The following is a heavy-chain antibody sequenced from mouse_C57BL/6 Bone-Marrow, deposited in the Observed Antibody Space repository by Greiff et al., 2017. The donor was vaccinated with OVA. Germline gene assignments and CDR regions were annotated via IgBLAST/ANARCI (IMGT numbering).Heavy chain of an antibody. CDR3: TRGSPFAY. D-gene: IGHD1-1*01. V-gene: IGHV14-4*01. J-gene: IGHJ3*01. CDR1: GFNIKDDY. CDR2: IDPENGDT. Sequence: EVHLVESGAELVRPGASVKLSCTASGFNIKDDYMHWVKQRPEQGLEWIGWIDPENGDTEYASKFQGKATITADTSSNTAYLQLSSLTSEDTAVYYCTRGSPFAYWGQGTLVTVSA.